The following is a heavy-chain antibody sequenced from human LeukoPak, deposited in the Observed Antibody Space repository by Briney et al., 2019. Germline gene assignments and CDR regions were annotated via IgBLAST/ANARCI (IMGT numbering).Heavy chain of an antibody. CDR1: WVTVISNY. CDR2: ISGSGSCT. J-gene: IGHJ4*02. CDR3: AKGRYSGYCNGGNCYADYFDS. V-gene: IGHV3-23*01. Sequence: GGSLRLSCAASWVTVISNYISSVRQAPGKGLEWVSGISGSGSCTYYADSVKGRSTISRDNSKNTLYLQMNSLRAEDTAVYYCAKGRYSGYCNGGNCYADYFDSWGQGALVTVSS. D-gene: IGHD2-15*01.